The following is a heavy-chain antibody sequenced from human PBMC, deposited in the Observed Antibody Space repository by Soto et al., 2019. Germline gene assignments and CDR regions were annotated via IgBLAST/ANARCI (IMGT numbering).Heavy chain of an antibody. CDR1: GGTFSSYT. CDR2: IIPILGIA. CDR3: ARDQCESWTDYNWFDP. J-gene: IGHJ5*02. Sequence: QVQLVQSGAEVKKPGSSVKVSCKASGGTFSSYTSSWVRQAPGQGLEWMGRIIPILGIANYAQKFQGRVSRKLGRANNEQKFQGRCESTADKPKSTAYMEMISVRSEATAVYYCARDQCESWTDYNWFDPWGQGTLVTVSP. D-gene: IGHD2-21*01. V-gene: IGHV1-69*08.